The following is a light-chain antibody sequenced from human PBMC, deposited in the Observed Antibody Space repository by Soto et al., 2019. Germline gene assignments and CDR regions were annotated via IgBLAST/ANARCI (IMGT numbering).Light chain of an antibody. CDR3: STYRSSSTYV. V-gene: IGLV2-14*01. J-gene: IGLJ1*01. CDR1: SSDVGSYNY. Sequence: QSALTQPASVSGSPGQSITISCTGTSSDVGSYNYVSWHQQHPGQAPKLMIYEVTHRASGIPDRFSASKSGNTASLTISGXQAGDXXDYYCSTYRSSSTYVFGTGTKLTVL. CDR2: EVT.